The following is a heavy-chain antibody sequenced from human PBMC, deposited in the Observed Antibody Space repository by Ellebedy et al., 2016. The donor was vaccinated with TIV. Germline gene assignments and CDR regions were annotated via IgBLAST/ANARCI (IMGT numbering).Heavy chain of an antibody. CDR3: AKPPEQWLIHTGLDS. V-gene: IGHV3-23*01. Sequence: GESLKISCAASGFPFSRNAMGWVRQAPGKGLEWVPSIGGDGESTHYADSVKGRFTISRDNSKNTLYLQMNSLRAEDMAIYYCAKPPEQWLIHTGLDSWGQGTLVTVAS. CDR2: IGGDGEST. J-gene: IGHJ4*02. D-gene: IGHD6-19*01. CDR1: GFPFSRNA.